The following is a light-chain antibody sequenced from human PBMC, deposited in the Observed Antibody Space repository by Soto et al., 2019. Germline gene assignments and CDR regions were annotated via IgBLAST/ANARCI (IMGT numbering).Light chain of an antibody. CDR2: EVT. CDR3: SSYAGSDNVL. V-gene: IGLV2-8*01. CDR1: SSDVGGYNY. Sequence: QSALTQPPSASGSPGQSVTISCTGISSDVGGYNYVSWYQQHPGKAPKLMIYEVTKRPSGVPDRFSGSRSGDTASLTVSGLQAEDEADYYCSSYAGSDNVLFGGGTQLTVL. J-gene: IGLJ2*01.